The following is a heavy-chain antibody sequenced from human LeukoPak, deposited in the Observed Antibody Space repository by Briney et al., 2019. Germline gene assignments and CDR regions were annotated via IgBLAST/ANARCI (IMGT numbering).Heavy chain of an antibody. J-gene: IGHJ4*01. CDR2: INHSGST. Sequence: SETLSLTCAVYGGSFSGYYWSWIRQPPGKGLEWIGEINHSGSTNYNPSLKSRVTISVDTSKNQFSLKLSSVTAADTAVYYCCRADTGQARLFDFWGQGNLVHVSS. V-gene: IGHV4-34*01. D-gene: IGHD1-14*01. CDR3: CRADTGQARLFDF. CDR1: GGSFSGYY.